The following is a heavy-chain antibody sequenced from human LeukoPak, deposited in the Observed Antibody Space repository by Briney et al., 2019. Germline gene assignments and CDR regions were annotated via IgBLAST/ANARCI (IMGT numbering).Heavy chain of an antibody. J-gene: IGHJ4*02. CDR2: ISYSVST. CDR3: ARDPELLWIDY. D-gene: IGHD3-10*01. V-gene: IGHV4-39*07. CDR1: GGSISSNGYY. Sequence: PSETLSLTCIVSGGSISSNGYYWGWIRQPPGKGLEWIGSISYSVSTYYKPSLKSRVTISIDTSKNQLSLKLSSVTAADTAVYYCARDPELLWIDYWGQGTLVTVSS.